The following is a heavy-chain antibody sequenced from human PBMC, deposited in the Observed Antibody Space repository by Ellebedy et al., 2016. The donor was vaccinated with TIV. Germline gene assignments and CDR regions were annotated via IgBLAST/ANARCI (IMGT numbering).Heavy chain of an antibody. J-gene: IGHJ5*02. CDR3: ARYCNSTTCSNWFDP. CDR2: VSVYNGNT. D-gene: IGHD2-2*01. Sequence: AASVKVSCKASGHTFTSYGISWLRQAPGQGLEWMGWVSVYNGNTNYAQKLQGRVTMTTHTSTRTAYMELRSLRSDDTAVYYCARYCNSTTCSNWFDPWGQGTLVTVSS. V-gene: IGHV1-18*04. CDR1: GHTFTSYG.